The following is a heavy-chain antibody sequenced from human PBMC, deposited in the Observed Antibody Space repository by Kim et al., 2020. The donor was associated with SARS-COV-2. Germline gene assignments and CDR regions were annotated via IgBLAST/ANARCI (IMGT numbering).Heavy chain of an antibody. V-gene: IGHV3-23*01. CDR3: AKPDYYGSGSYQYYFDY. Sequence: GGSLRLSCAASGFTFSSYAMSWVRQAPGKGLEWVSAISGSGGSTYYADSVKGRFTISRDNSKNTLYLQMNSLRAEDTAVYYCAKPDYYGSGSYQYYFDYWGQGTLVTVSS. CDR2: ISGSGGST. J-gene: IGHJ4*02. CDR1: GFTFSSYA. D-gene: IGHD3-10*01.